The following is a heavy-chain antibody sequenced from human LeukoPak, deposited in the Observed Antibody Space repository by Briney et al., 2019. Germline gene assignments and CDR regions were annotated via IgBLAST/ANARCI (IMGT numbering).Heavy chain of an antibody. CDR3: ARGGSGYDY. CDR1: GFAFSGDS. J-gene: IGHJ4*02. Sequence: GGSLRLSCAASGFAFSGDSTSWVRQAPGKGLECVAYIKLGVNERYYVDSVKGRFTISRDNTKSSLYLQMNSLRVEDTALYYCARGGSGYDYWGQGALVTVSS. CDR2: IKLGVNER. V-gene: IGHV3-7*04. D-gene: IGHD3-10*01.